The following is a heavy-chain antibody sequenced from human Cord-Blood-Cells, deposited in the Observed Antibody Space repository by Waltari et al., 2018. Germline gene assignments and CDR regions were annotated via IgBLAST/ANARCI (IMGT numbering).Heavy chain of an antibody. D-gene: IGHD6-13*01. Sequence: EVQLLESGGGLVQPGGSLRLSCAASGFTFSSYAMSWVRQAPGKGLGWVSAISGSGGSTYCADSVKGRFTISRDNSKNTLYLQMNSLRAEDTAVYYCAKGRIAAAGFDYWGQGTLVTVSS. V-gene: IGHV3-23*01. J-gene: IGHJ4*02. CDR2: ISGSGGST. CDR3: AKGRIAAAGFDY. CDR1: GFTFSSYA.